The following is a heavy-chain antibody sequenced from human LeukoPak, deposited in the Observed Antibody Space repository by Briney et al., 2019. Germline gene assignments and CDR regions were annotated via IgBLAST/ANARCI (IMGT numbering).Heavy chain of an antibody. D-gene: IGHD3-3*01. CDR3: ARGVDFWSGIYYYMDV. J-gene: IGHJ6*03. V-gene: IGHV1-8*03. CDR1: GYTFTSYD. CDR2: MNPNSGNT. Sequence: ASVKVSCKASGYTFTSYDINWVRQATGQGLEWMGWMNPNSGNTGYAQKFQGRVTITRNTSISTAYMELSSLRSEDTAVYYCARGVDFWSGIYYYMDVWGKGTTVAVSS.